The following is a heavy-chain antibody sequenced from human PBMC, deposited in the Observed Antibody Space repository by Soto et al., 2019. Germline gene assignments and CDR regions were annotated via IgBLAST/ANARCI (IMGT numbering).Heavy chain of an antibody. CDR1: GYGFSNYW. Sequence: RDSLTISGEGSGYGFSNYWIGWVRQKSGKGLEWMGIIFPRDSDTKYNPSLQGQVSISADNSVATAYLPLSSLKPSDSAIYYCASHLSTNANENQFAERCGQATPVTIAS. CDR2: IFPRDSDT. V-gene: IGHV5-51*01. D-gene: IGHD2-8*01. CDR3: ASHLSTNANENQFAER. J-gene: IGHJ4*02.